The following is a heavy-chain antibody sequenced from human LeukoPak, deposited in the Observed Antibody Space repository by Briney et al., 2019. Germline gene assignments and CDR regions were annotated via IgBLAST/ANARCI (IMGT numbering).Heavy chain of an antibody. CDR1: GGSISSYY. D-gene: IGHD6-13*01. V-gene: IGHV4-4*07. J-gene: IGHJ5*02. Sequence: SETLSLTCTVSGGSISSYYWSWIRQPAGKGLEWIGRIYPSGSANYNPSLKSRVTMSVDTSKNQFSLKLNSVTAADTAVYYCARDRSSSWYRDWFDPWGQGTLVTVSS. CDR3: ARDRSSSWYRDWFDP. CDR2: IYPSGSA.